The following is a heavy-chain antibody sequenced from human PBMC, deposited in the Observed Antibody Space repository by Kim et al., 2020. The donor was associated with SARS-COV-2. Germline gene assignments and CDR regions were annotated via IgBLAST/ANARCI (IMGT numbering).Heavy chain of an antibody. D-gene: IGHD2-2*01. Sequence: ASVKVSCKASGYTFTSYGISWVRQAPGQGLEWMGWISAYNGNTNYAQKLQGRVTMTTDTSTSTAYMELRRLRSDDTAVYYCARGVVVPAAGLYWFDPWGQGTLGTVSS. CDR2: ISAYNGNT. V-gene: IGHV1-18*01. CDR1: GYTFTSYG. J-gene: IGHJ5*02. CDR3: ARGVVVPAAGLYWFDP.